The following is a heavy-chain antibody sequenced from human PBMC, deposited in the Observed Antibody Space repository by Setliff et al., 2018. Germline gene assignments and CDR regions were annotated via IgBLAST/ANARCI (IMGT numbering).Heavy chain of an antibody. Sequence: SETLSLTCTVSGASVSGNSYYWGWIRQPPGKGLEWIGSMYYGGGGSTYYNASLKSRLTLSVDTSKNQFSLRLSFVPAADAAVYYCARMSGFQYMDVWGKGTTVTVSS. CDR2: MYYGGGGST. J-gene: IGHJ6*03. CDR3: ARMSGFQYMDV. CDR1: GASVSGNSYY. V-gene: IGHV4-39*07. D-gene: IGHD3-3*01.